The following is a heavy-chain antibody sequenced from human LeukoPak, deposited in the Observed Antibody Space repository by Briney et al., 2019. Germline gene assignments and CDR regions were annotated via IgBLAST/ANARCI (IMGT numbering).Heavy chain of an antibody. J-gene: IGHJ4*02. CDR1: GLTFSSIG. CDR3: AKRGASWSFDS. Sequence: GGSLRLSCAASGLTFSSIGMSWVRQAPGKGLEWVSSISGSGDSTYYADSVKGRFTISRDNSKNTLYLQMNSLRAEDTAVYYCAKRGASWSFDSWGQGTLVTVSS. V-gene: IGHV3-23*01. CDR2: ISGSGDST. D-gene: IGHD6-13*01.